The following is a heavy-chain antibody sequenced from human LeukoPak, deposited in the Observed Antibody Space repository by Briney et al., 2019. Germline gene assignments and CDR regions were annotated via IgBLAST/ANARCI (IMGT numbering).Heavy chain of an antibody. CDR2: ITSSSSYI. J-gene: IGHJ6*02. Sequence: PGRSLRLSCAASGFTFSSYGMHWVRQAPGKGLEWVSSITSSSSYIYYADSVKGRFAISRDNAKNSLYLQMSNLRAEDTAVYFCARGGGLDVWGQGATVTVSS. D-gene: IGHD3-16*01. CDR3: ARGGGLDV. V-gene: IGHV3-21*04. CDR1: GFTFSSYG.